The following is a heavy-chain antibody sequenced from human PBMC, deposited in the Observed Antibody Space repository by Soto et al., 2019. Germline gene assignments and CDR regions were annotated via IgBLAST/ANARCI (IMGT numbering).Heavy chain of an antibody. Sequence: SETLSLTCTVSGGSISSYYWSWIRQPPGKGLEWIGYIYYSGSTNYNPSLKSRVTISVDTSKNQFSLKLSSVTAADTAVYYCARAFHGGYMDVWGKGTTVTVSS. CDR1: GGSISSYY. V-gene: IGHV4-59*01. J-gene: IGHJ6*03. CDR3: ARAFHGGYMDV. CDR2: IYYSGST.